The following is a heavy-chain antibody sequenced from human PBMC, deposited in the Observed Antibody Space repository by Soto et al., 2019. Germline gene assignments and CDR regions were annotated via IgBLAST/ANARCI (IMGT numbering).Heavy chain of an antibody. CDR1: GFTFSSYA. Sequence: EVQLLESGGGLVQPGGSLRLSCAASGFTFSSYAMSWVRQAPGKGLEWVSAISGSGGSTYYADSVKGRFTISRDNSKNPLYLQMNSLRSEDTAVYYCAKAGSSGYYYVPAESFQHWGQGPLVTVSS. CDR3: AKAGSSGYYYVPAESFQH. D-gene: IGHD3-22*01. V-gene: IGHV3-23*01. J-gene: IGHJ1*01. CDR2: ISGSGGST.